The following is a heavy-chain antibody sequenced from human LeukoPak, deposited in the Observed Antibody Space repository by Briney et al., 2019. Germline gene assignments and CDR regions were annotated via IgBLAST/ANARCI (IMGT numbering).Heavy chain of an antibody. J-gene: IGHJ4*02. D-gene: IGHD2-21*02. CDR1: GFTFSSYA. CDR2: ISGRGGST. V-gene: IGHV3-23*01. CDR3: AKQGPAGIPSVEVTAMAH. Sequence: GGSLRLSCAASGFTFSSYAMSCVRQAPGKGLEWGSDISGRGGSTYYAGSGKGRFTISSDNSKNTLYLKINSLRAKDTAVYYCAKQGPAGIPSVEVTAMAHWGQGTLVTVSS.